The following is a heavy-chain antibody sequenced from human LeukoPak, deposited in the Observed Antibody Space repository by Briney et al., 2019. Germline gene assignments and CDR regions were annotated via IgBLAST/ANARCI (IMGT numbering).Heavy chain of an antibody. CDR2: IVVGGTT. D-gene: IGHD1-14*01. Sequence: GGSLRLSCAASGFTFSNAWMSWVRPAPGKGLEWVARIVVGGTTDYAAPVKGRFTISRDDSMNMLYLQMDSLKTGDTAMYYCATDVPSPLAQIDYWGQGTPVTVSS. J-gene: IGHJ4*02. V-gene: IGHV3-15*04. CDR3: ATDVPSPLAQIDY. CDR1: GFTFSNAW.